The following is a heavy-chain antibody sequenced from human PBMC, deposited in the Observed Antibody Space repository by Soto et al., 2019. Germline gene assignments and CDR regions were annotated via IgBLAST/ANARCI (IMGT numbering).Heavy chain of an antibody. CDR1: GFSLSTSGVG. D-gene: IGHD3-9*01. Sequence: QITLKESGPTLVRPTQTLTLTCAFSGFSLSTSGVGVGWIRQPPGKALEWLAVIYWDDSKHYSPSLRSRLTITKDTSKDQVVLTITNLVPMDTCTYYCAHKGPEDWPLDYWGQGTLVTVSS. CDR2: IYWDDSK. V-gene: IGHV2-5*02. J-gene: IGHJ4*02. CDR3: AHKGPEDWPLDY.